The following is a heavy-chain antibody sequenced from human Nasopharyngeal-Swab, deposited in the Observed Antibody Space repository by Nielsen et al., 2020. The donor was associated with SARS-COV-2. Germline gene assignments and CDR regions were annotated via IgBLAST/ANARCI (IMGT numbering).Heavy chain of an antibody. J-gene: IGHJ4*02. Sequence: SVKVSCKTSGDTFTNSAISWVRQAPGQGLEWIGGIVPALGLPNYAQKFRGRATISADRSTTTSYLELSSLRSEDTAIYYCAREGEYGAYDAPDYWGQGTLVTVSS. CDR1: GDTFTNSA. V-gene: IGHV1-69*10. CDR3: AREGEYGAYDAPDY. CDR2: IVPALGLP. D-gene: IGHD5-12*01.